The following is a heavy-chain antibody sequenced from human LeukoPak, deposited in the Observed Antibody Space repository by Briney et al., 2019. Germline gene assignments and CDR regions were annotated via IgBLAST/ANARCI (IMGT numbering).Heavy chain of an antibody. Sequence: PGGSLRLSCAASGFTFDDYGMSWVPQAPGKGLEWVSGINWNGGSTGYADSVKGRFTISRDNAKNSLYLQMNSLRAEDTALYYCARGHCSGGSCSFDYWGQGTLVTVSS. CDR1: GFTFDDYG. CDR3: ARGHCSGGSCSFDY. D-gene: IGHD2-15*01. J-gene: IGHJ4*02. CDR2: INWNGGST. V-gene: IGHV3-20*04.